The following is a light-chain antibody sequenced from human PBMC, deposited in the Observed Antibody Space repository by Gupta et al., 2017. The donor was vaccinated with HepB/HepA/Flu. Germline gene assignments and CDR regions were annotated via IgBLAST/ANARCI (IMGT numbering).Light chain of an antibody. V-gene: IGLV2-14*03. CDR3: SSYTSSSALGGV. Sequence: QSALTQPASVSGSPGQSITISCTGTSSDVGGYNYVSRYQQHPGKASKLMIYDVSNRPSGVSNRFSGSKSGNTASLTISGLQAEDEADYYCSSYTSSSALGGVFGGGTKLTVL. CDR1: SSDVGGYNY. CDR2: DVS. J-gene: IGLJ2*01.